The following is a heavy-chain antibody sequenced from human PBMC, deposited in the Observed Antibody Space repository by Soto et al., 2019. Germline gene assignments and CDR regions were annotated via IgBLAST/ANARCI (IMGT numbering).Heavy chain of an antibody. Sequence: VASVKVSCKASGYTFTGYYMHWVRQAPGQGLGWMGWINPNSGGTNYAQKFQGRVTMTRDTSISTAYMELSRLRSDDTAVYYCARVSSGNTIDYWGQGTLVTVSS. V-gene: IGHV1-2*02. CDR1: GYTFTGYY. CDR2: INPNSGGT. CDR3: ARVSSGNTIDY. J-gene: IGHJ4*02. D-gene: IGHD1-7*01.